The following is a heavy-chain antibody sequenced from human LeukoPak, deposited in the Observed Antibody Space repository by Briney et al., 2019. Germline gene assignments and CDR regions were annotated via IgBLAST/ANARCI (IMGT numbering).Heavy chain of an antibody. CDR1: GFTFSSYE. V-gene: IGHV3-48*03. D-gene: IGHD3-9*01. Sequence: GGSLRLSCAASGFTFSSYEMNWVRQAPGKGLEWVSYISGSGSTIYYADSVKGRLTISRDNAKNSLYLQMNSLRAEDTAVYYCARVYYDILTGLDYYYMDVWGKGTTVTVSS. CDR2: ISGSGSTI. J-gene: IGHJ6*03. CDR3: ARVYYDILTGLDYYYMDV.